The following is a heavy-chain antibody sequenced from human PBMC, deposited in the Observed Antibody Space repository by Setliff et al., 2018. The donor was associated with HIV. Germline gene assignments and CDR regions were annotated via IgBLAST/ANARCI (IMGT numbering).Heavy chain of an antibody. V-gene: IGHV1-2*02. Sequence: ASVKVPCKASGYTFTAYYIHWVRQAPGQGLEWMGWIKHNRDLTWHAQKFQGRVTMTRDTSISTAYMELSGLRSDDTAVYYCARPDDYSSRRGYYYYMDVWGKGTSVTVSS. CDR3: ARPDDYSSRRGYYYYMDV. CDR1: GYTFTAYY. J-gene: IGHJ6*03. D-gene: IGHD2-21*01. CDR2: IKHNRDLT.